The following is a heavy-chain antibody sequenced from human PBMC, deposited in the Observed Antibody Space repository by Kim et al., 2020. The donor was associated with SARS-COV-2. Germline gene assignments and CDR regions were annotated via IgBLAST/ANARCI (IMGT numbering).Heavy chain of an antibody. V-gene: IGHV3-49*04. J-gene: IGHJ4*02. CDR1: GFTFGDYA. Sequence: GGSLRLSCTASGFTFGDYAMSWVRQAPGKGLEWVGFIRSKAYGGTTEYAASVKGRFTISRDDSKSIAYLQMNSLKTEDTAVYYCTRDLVATIDWGSDYWGQGTLVTVSS. CDR3: TRDLVATIDWGSDY. CDR2: IRSKAYGGTT. D-gene: IGHD5-12*01.